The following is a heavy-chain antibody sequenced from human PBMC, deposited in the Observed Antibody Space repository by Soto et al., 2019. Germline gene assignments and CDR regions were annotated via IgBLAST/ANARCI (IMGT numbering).Heavy chain of an antibody. CDR1: GYSFTTYW. CDR3: ARYYYNSSGYFNSDV. V-gene: IGHV5-10-1*01. J-gene: IGHJ6*02. D-gene: IGHD3-22*01. CDR2: IDPSDSYT. Sequence: PGESLKISCKGSGYSFTTYWISWVRQMPGNGLEWMGRIDPSDSYTNYSPSFQGHVTISTDKSIDTAYLQWSSLKASDTAMYYCARYYYNSSGYFNSDVWGQGPTVTVSS.